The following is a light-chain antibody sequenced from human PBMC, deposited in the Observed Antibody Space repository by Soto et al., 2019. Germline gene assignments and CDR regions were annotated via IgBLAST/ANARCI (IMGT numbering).Light chain of an antibody. CDR2: VGTGGVVG. V-gene: IGLV9-49*01. CDR1: SGYSNYK. CDR3: GAVHVSGTNFVYV. J-gene: IGLJ1*01. Sequence: QPVLTQPPSASVSLGASVTLPCTLSSGYSNYKVDWYQQRPGRGPRFVMRVGTGGVVGSKGDGIPDRFSVLGSGLNRSLTIKNIQEEDESDYHCGAVHVSGTNFVYVFGTGTKLTVL.